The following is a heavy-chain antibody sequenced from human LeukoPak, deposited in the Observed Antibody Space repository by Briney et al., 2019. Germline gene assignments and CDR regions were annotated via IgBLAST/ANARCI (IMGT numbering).Heavy chain of an antibody. CDR2: IKEDGSEK. CDR1: GFALCFSW. D-gene: IGHD3-10*01. V-gene: IGHV3-7*01. CDR3: AKDGGGPLD. J-gene: IGHJ4*02. Sequence: PGGSLRLSRAPSGFALCFSWMSWARQAPGKGLEWVANIKEDGSEKNYVDSVKGRFTISRDNAENSLNLQMNSLRAEDTAVYYCAKDGGGPLDWGQGTLATVSS.